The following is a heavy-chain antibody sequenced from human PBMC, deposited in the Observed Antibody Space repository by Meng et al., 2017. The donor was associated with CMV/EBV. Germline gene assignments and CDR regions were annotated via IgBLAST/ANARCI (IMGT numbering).Heavy chain of an antibody. J-gene: IGHJ4*02. CDR1: GFTVSSNY. CDR3: ASGTAMELGFDY. CDR2: IYSGGST. Sequence: GESLKISCAASGFTVSSNYMSWVRQAPGKGLEWVSDIYSGGSTYYADSVKGRFTISRDNSKNTLYLQMNSLRAEDTAVYYCASGTAMELGFDYWGQGTLVTVSS. V-gene: IGHV3-53*01. D-gene: IGHD5-18*01.